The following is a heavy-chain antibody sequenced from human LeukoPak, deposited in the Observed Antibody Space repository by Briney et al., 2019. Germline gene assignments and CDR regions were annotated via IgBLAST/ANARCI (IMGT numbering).Heavy chain of an antibody. CDR1: GFTFSSYA. CDR2: ISWNGGSV. D-gene: IGHD6-13*01. V-gene: IGHV3-9*01. Sequence: GGSLRLSCAASGFTFSSYAMSWVRQAPGKGLEWVSGISWNGGSVGYADSVKGRFTISRDNAKNSLYLQMNSLRAEDTALYYCGKDVTKGSSWYYGMDVWGQGTTVTVFS. J-gene: IGHJ6*02. CDR3: GKDVTKGSSWYYGMDV.